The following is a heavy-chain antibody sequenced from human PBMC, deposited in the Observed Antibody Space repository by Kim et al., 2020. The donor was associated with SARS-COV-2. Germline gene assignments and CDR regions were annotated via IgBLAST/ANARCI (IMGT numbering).Heavy chain of an antibody. CDR2: INPSGST. J-gene: IGHJ4*02. CDR1: GGSFSGYY. V-gene: IGHV4-34*01. CDR3: STTSGDWRFFDF. D-gene: IGHD2-21*01. Sequence: SETLSLTCAVYGGSFSGYYWSWIRQSPGKGLEYIGEINPSGSTNYNPSLKSRVAISIDTSKNQFSLRLSSVTAADTAVYYCSTTSGDWRFFDFWGQGPLV.